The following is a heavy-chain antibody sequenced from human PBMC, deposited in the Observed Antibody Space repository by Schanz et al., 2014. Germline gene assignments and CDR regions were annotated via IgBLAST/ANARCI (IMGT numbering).Heavy chain of an antibody. D-gene: IGHD3-22*01. CDR3: AKDGRLTYYGTGSDFDY. CDR2: LTGSGGGT. J-gene: IGHJ4*02. Sequence: EVQLLESGGGLVQPGGSLRLSCAASGFTFSIYAMSWVRQAPGKGLEWVSSLTGSGGGTYYADSVRGRFAISRDNSKNTLYLEMNSLRAEDTAVYYCAKDGRLTYYGTGSDFDYWGQGTLVAVSS. CDR1: GFTFSIYA. V-gene: IGHV3-23*01.